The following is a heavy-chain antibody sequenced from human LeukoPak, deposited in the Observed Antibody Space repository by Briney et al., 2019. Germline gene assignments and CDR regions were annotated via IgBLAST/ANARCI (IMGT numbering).Heavy chain of an antibody. Sequence: GGSLRLSCAASGFTFSDAWMNWVRQAPGKGLEWVGRIKSKADGGTIDYAAPAKGRFTISRDDSKNTVYMQMNSQKTEDTAVYYCSYYYDSSGYVDYWGQGTLITVSS. CDR3: SYYYDSSGYVDY. J-gene: IGHJ4*02. CDR1: GFTFSDAW. CDR2: IKSKADGGTI. V-gene: IGHV3-15*01. D-gene: IGHD3-22*01.